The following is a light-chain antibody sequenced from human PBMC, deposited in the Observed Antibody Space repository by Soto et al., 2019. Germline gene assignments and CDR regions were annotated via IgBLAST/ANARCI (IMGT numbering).Light chain of an antibody. CDR2: EDN. CDR3: QSYDSSTVV. Sequence: NFMLTQPHSVSESPGKTVTIPCTRSSGSIASNHVHWYQQRPGSAPTIVVSEDNQRPSGVPDRFSGSIDSSSNSASLTISGLTTEDEADYYCQSYDSSTVVFGGGTKLTVL. J-gene: IGLJ2*01. V-gene: IGLV6-57*04. CDR1: SGSIASNH.